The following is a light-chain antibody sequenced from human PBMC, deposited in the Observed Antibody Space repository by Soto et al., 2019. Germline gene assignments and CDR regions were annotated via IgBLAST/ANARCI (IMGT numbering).Light chain of an antibody. CDR3: AAWDDSLSGVV. Sequence: QSVLTQPPSASGTPGQRVTISCSGSSSNIGSNYVYWYQQLPGTAPKLLIYRNNQRPSEVPDRFSGSKSGTSASLAISGRRSEDEADYYCAAWDDSLSGVVFGGGTKLTVL. V-gene: IGLV1-47*01. CDR2: RNN. J-gene: IGLJ2*01. CDR1: SSNIGSNY.